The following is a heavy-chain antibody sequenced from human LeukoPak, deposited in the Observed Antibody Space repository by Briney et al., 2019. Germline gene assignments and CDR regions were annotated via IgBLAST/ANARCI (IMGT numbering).Heavy chain of an antibody. CDR2: IDQHGSEK. D-gene: IGHD3-10*01. CDR1: GFTFTSYW. Sequence: GSLKLSCAASGFTFTSYWMSWVRPAPGKGLERVADIDQHGSEKYYVDSVKGRFTISRDNAKNSLYLQMNSLRAEDTAVYYCARDGSGTENDYWGQGTLVTVSS. CDR3: ARDGSGTENDY. J-gene: IGHJ4*02. V-gene: IGHV3-7*01.